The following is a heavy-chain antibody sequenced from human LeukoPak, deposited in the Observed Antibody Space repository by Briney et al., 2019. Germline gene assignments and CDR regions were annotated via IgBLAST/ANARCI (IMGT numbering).Heavy chain of an antibody. D-gene: IGHD2-15*01. CDR3: ARDRETYSNNWFDP. CDR2: IKQDGSEK. V-gene: IGHV3-7*01. CDR1: GFTFSSYW. Sequence: GGSLRLSCAASGFTFSSYWMSWVRQAPGKGLEWVANIKQDGSEKYYVDSVKGRFTISRDNAKNSLCLQMNSLRAEDTAVYYCARDRETYSNNWFDPWGQGTLVTVSS. J-gene: IGHJ5*02.